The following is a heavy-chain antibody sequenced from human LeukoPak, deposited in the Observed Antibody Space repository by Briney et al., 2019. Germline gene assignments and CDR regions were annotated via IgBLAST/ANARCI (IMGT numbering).Heavy chain of an antibody. CDR2: ISSSSSYI. J-gene: IGHJ4*02. CDR1: GFTFSSYS. CDR3: ARDRSGYGDY. D-gene: IGHD5-12*01. V-gene: IGHV3-21*01. Sequence: GGSLRLSCAASGFTFSSYSMNWVRQAPGKGLEWVSSISSSSSYIYYADSVKGRFTISRDSAKNSLYLQMNSLRAEDTAVYSCARDRSGYGDYWGQGTLVIVSS.